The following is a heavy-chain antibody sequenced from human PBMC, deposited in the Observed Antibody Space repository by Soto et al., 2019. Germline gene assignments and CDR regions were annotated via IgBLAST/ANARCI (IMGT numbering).Heavy chain of an antibody. Sequence: QVQLVQSGAEVKKPGASVKVSCKASGYTFTSYYMHWVRQAPGQGLEWMGIINPSGGSTSYAQKFQGRVTMTRDTSTRTVYMELSSLRSEDTAVYYCARDPKLRLNGVVNDAFDIWGQGTMVTVSS. D-gene: IGHD3-3*01. CDR2: INPSGGST. J-gene: IGHJ3*02. CDR3: ARDPKLRLNGVVNDAFDI. V-gene: IGHV1-46*01. CDR1: GYTFTSYY.